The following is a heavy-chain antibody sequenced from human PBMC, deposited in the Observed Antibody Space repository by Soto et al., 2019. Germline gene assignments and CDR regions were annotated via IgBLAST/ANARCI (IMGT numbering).Heavy chain of an antibody. CDR1: GYTFTDFG. CDR3: AGDSGNLGKWAYLFDY. J-gene: IGHJ4*02. D-gene: IGHD2-21*01. CDR2: ISAYNSNT. V-gene: IGHV1-18*01. Sequence: QGQLVQSGAEVKKPGASVKVSCKASGYTFTDFGISWVRQAPGQGLEWMGWISAYNSNTNYAQKVQGRVTMTTDTSTITGYMELRKLTSGDRAVYYCAGDSGNLGKWAYLFDYWGQGTLVTDS.